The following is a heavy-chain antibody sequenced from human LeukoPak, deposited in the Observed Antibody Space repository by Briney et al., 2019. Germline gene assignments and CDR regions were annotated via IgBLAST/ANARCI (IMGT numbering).Heavy chain of an antibody. CDR2: IYYSGST. V-gene: IGHV4-31*03. Sequence: SETLSLTCTVSGGSISSGGYYWSWVRQHPGKGLEWIGYIYYSGSTYYNPSLKSRVTISVDTSKNQFSLKLSSVTAADTAVYYCARTGGDSYGPSDYWGQGTLVTVSS. CDR3: ARTGGDSYGPSDY. D-gene: IGHD5-18*01. CDR1: GGSISSGGYY. J-gene: IGHJ4*02.